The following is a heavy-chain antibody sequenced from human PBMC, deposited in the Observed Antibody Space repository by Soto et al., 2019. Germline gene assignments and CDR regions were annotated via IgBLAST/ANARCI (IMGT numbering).Heavy chain of an antibody. J-gene: IGHJ5*02. V-gene: IGHV1-3*04. Sequence: QVQLVQSGAEVKKPGASVKVSCKASGITFSTYAIHWVRQAPGQSLEWMGWINTGNGNTRYSQNFQGRVTLTRDTSASTAYMDLSSLRSEDTSIYYGARAISGYVTWGQGTLVTVSS. CDR3: ARAISGYVT. CDR1: GITFSTYA. CDR2: INTGNGNT. D-gene: IGHD5-12*01.